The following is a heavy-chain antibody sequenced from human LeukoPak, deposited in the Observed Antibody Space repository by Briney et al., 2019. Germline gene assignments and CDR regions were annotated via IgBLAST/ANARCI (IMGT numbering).Heavy chain of an antibody. D-gene: IGHD3-10*01. CDR3: ARVNQLLWFGDPPGVWFDP. CDR2: IYTSGTI. Sequence: SETLSLTCTVSGGSISSYYWSWIRQPAGTALEWIGRIYTSGTITYNPSLKSRVTISVDTSKNQFSLKLSSVTAADTAVYYCARVNQLLWFGDPPGVWFDPWGQGTLVTVSS. CDR1: GGSISSYY. V-gene: IGHV4-4*07. J-gene: IGHJ5*02.